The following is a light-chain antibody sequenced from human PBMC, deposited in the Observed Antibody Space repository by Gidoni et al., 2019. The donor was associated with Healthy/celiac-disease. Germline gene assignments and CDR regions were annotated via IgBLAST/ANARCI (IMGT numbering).Light chain of an antibody. V-gene: IGKV4-1*01. CDR2: WAS. Sequence: DIVMTQSPDSLAVSLGERATINCKSSQRVLYSSNNKNYLAWYQQKPGQPPKLLIYWASTRESGVPDRVSGSGSGTDFTLTISSLQAEDVAVYYCQQYYSTLWTFGQGTKVEIK. J-gene: IGKJ1*01. CDR1: QRVLYSSNNKNY. CDR3: QQYYSTLWT.